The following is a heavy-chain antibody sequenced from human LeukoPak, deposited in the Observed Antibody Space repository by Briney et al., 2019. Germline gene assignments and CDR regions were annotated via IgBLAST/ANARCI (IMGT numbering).Heavy chain of an antibody. Sequence: SVTVSCKASGGTFSSYAISWVRQAPGQGLEWMGGIIPIFGTANYAQKFQGRVTITADESTSTAYMELSSLRSEDTAVYYCARVGCSSTSCYIYYYYGMDVWGQGTTVTVSS. CDR3: ARVGCSSTSCYIYYYYGMDV. D-gene: IGHD2-2*02. CDR2: IIPIFGTA. J-gene: IGHJ6*02. V-gene: IGHV1-69*01. CDR1: GGTFSSYA.